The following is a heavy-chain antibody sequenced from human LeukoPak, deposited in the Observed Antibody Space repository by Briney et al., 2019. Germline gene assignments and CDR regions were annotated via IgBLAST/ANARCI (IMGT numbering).Heavy chain of an antibody. CDR1: GGSISSGDYY. CDR3: ARHVQPRGNTARIVGAHIDY. Sequence: SETLSLTCTVSGGSISSGDYYWGWIRQPPGKGLEWIGSIYYSGSTYYNPSLKSRVTISVDTSKNQFSLKLSSVTAADTAVYYCARHVQPRGNTARIVGAHIDYWGQGTLVTVSS. D-gene: IGHD1-26*01. V-gene: IGHV4-39*01. CDR2: IYYSGST. J-gene: IGHJ4*02.